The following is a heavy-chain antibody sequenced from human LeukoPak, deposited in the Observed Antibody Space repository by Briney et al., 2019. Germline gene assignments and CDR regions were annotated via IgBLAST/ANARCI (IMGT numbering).Heavy chain of an antibody. CDR1: GFTFGTYA. Sequence: GGSLRLSCVASGFTFGTYAMTWVRQAPGKGLERVSGINNSGGNTYYADSVKGRFTISRDNPKNTIYLQMTSLRAEDTAVYFCAKRGVVIRVILVGFHKEAYYFDSWGQGALVTVSS. V-gene: IGHV3-23*01. D-gene: IGHD3-22*01. CDR3: AKRGVVIRVILVGFHKEAYYFDS. CDR2: INNSGGNT. J-gene: IGHJ4*02.